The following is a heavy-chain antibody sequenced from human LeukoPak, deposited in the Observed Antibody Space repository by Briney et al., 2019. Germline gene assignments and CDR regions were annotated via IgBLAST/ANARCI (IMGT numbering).Heavy chain of an antibody. J-gene: IGHJ4*02. Sequence: GASVRVSCKASGYTFTSYDINWVRQAPGQGLEWMGWINPNSGGTNYAQKFQGWVTMTRDTSISTAYMELSRLRSDDTAVYYCARDMGRVEGYSGYDLAYYFDYWGQGTLVTVSS. D-gene: IGHD5-12*01. CDR1: GYTFTSYD. CDR3: ARDMGRVEGYSGYDLAYYFDY. CDR2: INPNSGGT. V-gene: IGHV1-2*04.